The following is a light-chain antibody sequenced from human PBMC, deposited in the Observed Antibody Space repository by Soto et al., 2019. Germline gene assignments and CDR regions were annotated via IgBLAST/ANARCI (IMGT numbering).Light chain of an antibody. CDR3: QHYDGSPRT. V-gene: IGKV3-20*01. J-gene: IGKJ2*01. CDR2: GVF. Sequence: ETVLTQSPGTVSLSPGERATLSCTTSQNVSSNYLAWYQQKPGQAPRLLLYGVFNRATGIPDRFSGSGSGTDFTLTISGLEPEDSAVYYCQHYDGSPRTFGQGTKLEI. CDR1: QNVSSNY.